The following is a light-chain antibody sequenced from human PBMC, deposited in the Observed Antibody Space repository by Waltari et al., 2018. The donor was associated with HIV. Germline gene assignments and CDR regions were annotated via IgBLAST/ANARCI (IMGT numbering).Light chain of an antibody. CDR3: QQSNNGLT. CDR1: QSIGNS. Sequence: EVVLTQSPATLSLSPGQRATLSCRASQSIGNSLGWYQQKPGQAPRLLIYDTLKRATGISARFSGSGSGTDFTLTISSLEPEDFAVYYCQQSNNGLTFGGGTKLEIK. CDR2: DTL. V-gene: IGKV3-11*01. J-gene: IGKJ4*01.